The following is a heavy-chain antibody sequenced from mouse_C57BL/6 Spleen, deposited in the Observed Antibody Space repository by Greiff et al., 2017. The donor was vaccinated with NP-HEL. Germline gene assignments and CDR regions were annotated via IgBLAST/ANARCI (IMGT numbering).Heavy chain of an antibody. J-gene: IGHJ4*01. Sequence: VKLMESGAELAKPGASVTLSCKASGYTFTSYWMHWVKQRPGQGLEWIGYINPSSGYTKYNQKFKDKATLTADKSSSTAYMQLSSLTYEDSAVYYCARGLDSSGPYYYAMDYWGQGTSVTVSS. CDR3: ARGLDSSGPYYYAMDY. D-gene: IGHD3-2*02. V-gene: IGHV1-7*01. CDR1: GYTFTSYW. CDR2: INPSSGYT.